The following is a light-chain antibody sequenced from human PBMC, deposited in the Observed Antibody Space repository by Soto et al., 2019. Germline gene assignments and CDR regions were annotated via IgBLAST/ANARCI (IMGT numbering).Light chain of an antibody. J-gene: IGKJ1*01. CDR1: QGISKW. Sequence: DIQMTQSPSTLSASVGDTVTITCRASQGISKWLAWYQQKPGKAPKLLIYGASSLENGVPSRFSGSGSGTEFTLTVSSLQPDDFATYFCQQYNSYDMWSFGQGTKVDLK. CDR3: QQYNSYDMWS. V-gene: IGKV1-5*01. CDR2: GAS.